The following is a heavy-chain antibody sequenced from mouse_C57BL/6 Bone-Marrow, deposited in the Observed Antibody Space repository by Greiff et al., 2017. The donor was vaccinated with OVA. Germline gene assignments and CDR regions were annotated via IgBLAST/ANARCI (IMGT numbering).Heavy chain of an antibody. Sequence: VKLQESGPELVKPGASVKISCKASGYAFSSSWMNWVKQRPGKGLEWIGRIYPGDGDTNYNGKFKGKATLTADKSSSTAYMQLSSLTSEDSAVYFCTRKGNLYYFDYWGQGTTLTVSS. V-gene: IGHV1-82*01. CDR3: TRKGNLYYFDY. CDR2: IYPGDGDT. CDR1: GYAFSSSW. J-gene: IGHJ2*01.